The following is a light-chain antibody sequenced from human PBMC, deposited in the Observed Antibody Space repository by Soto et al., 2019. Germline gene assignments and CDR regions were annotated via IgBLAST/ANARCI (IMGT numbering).Light chain of an antibody. CDR1: GGDIGAYNY. CDR3: SSFTTTYFYV. V-gene: IGLV2-14*01. Sequence: QLVLTQPASVSGSLGQSITLSCTGSGGDIGAYNYVSWYQQHPGKAPKLIIYGVTHRPSGVSSRFSASKSAYTASLTISALQAEDEADYYCSSFTTTYFYVFGPGTKVTVL. J-gene: IGLJ1*01. CDR2: GVT.